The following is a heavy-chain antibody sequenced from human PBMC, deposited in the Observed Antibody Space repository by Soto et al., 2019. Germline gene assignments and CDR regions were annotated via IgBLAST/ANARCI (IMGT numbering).Heavy chain of an antibody. CDR3: ARRAGASSSSPPTYKGFDY. CDR1: GGSFSGYY. CDR2: INHSGST. V-gene: IGHV4-34*01. D-gene: IGHD6-6*01. Sequence: PSETLSLTCAVYGGSFSGYYWSWIRQPPGKGLEWIGEINHSGSTNYNPSLKSRVTISVDTSKNQFSLKLSSVTAADTAVYYCARRAGASSSSPPTYKGFDYWGQGTLVTVSS. J-gene: IGHJ4*02.